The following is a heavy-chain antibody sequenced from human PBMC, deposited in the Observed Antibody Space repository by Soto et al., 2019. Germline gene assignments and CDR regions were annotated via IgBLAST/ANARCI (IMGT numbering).Heavy chain of an antibody. J-gene: IGHJ6*02. CDR3: ARVVYCSSTSCYKYYYYGMDV. D-gene: IGHD2-2*01. CDR1: GYTFTSYA. Sequence: ASVKVSCKASGYTFTSYAMHWVRQAPGQRLEWMGWINAGNGNTKYSQTFQGRVTITRDTSASTAYMELSSLRSEDTAVYYCARVVYCSSTSCYKYYYYGMDVWGQGTTVTVSS. V-gene: IGHV1-3*01. CDR2: INAGNGNT.